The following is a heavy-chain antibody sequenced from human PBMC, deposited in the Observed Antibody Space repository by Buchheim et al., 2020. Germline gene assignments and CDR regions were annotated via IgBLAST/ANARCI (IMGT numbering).Heavy chain of an antibody. Sequence: QVQLQQWGAGPLKPSETLSLTCAVYGGSFSGYYWSWIRQPPGKGLEWIGEINHSGSTNYNPSLKSRVTISVDTSKNQFSLKLSSVTATDTAVYYCATIAGAAAATGYYYYGMDVWGQGTT. J-gene: IGHJ6*02. V-gene: IGHV4-34*01. CDR2: INHSGST. D-gene: IGHD6-13*01. CDR3: ATIAGAAAATGYYYYGMDV. CDR1: GGSFSGYY.